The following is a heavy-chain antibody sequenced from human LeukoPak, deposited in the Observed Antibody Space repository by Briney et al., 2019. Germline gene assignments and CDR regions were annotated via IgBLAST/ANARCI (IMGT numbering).Heavy chain of an antibody. CDR1: GYRFTSYW. CDR2: ISPGDSDT. Sequence: GESLKISCKGSGYRFTSYWIGWVRHMPGKGLEWMGIISPGDSDTRYSPSFQGQVTISVDKSISTAYLQWSSLKASDTAMYYCARNAFSADLFYWGQGTLVTVSS. CDR3: ARNAFSADLFY. V-gene: IGHV5-51*01. D-gene: IGHD3-3*02. J-gene: IGHJ4*02.